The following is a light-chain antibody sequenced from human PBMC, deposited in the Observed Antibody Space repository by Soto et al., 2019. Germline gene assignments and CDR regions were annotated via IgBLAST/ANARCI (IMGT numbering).Light chain of an antibody. Sequence: VLTQSPGTLSLSPGERATLSCRTSQTVSANYLAWYQQKPGRAPRLLIYGVSTRANGIPDRFSGTGSGTGFSLTIHRLEPEDFAMYYCQQYFTSPLTFCGGTRVEIK. V-gene: IGKV3-20*01. CDR2: GVS. CDR3: QQYFTSPLT. J-gene: IGKJ4*01. CDR1: QTVSANY.